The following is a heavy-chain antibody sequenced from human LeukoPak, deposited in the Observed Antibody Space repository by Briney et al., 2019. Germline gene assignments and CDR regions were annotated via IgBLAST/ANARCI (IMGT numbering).Heavy chain of an antibody. CDR1: GFTFSSFG. CDR3: AKDKDVVVPAAMEFDY. D-gene: IGHD2-2*01. J-gene: IGHJ4*02. CDR2: ISYDGSNK. Sequence: SGGSLRPSRAAPGFTFSSFGKHWVRPAPGQGLEWVAVISYDGSNKNYADSVKGRFTISRDNSKNTLYLQMNSLRAEDTAVYYCAKDKDVVVPAAMEFDYWGQGTLVTVSS. V-gene: IGHV3-30*18.